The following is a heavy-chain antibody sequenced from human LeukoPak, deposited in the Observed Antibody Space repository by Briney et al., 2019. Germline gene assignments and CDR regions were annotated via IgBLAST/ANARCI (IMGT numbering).Heavy chain of an antibody. CDR2: ISSSSSTI. J-gene: IGHJ4*02. Sequence: GGSLRLSCAASGFTFSSYSMNWVRQAPGKGLEWVSYISSSSSTIYYADSVKGRFTISRDNAKNSLYLQMNSLRAEDTAVYYCARAPDTIQNDYWGQGTLVTVSS. CDR1: GFTFSSYS. V-gene: IGHV3-48*01. CDR3: ARAPDTIQNDY. D-gene: IGHD5-24*01.